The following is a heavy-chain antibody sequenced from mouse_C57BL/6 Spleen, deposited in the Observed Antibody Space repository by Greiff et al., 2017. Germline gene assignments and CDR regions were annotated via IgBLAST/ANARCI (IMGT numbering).Heavy chain of an antibody. D-gene: IGHD2-3*01. Sequence: VQLQQSGAELVRPGASVQLSCKASGYTFTDYYINWVKQRPGQGLEWIARIYPGSGNNYYNEKFKGKATLTAEKSSSTAYMQLSSLTSADSAVYFCARDGYHYFDYWGQGTTLTVSS. CDR1: GYTFTDYY. V-gene: IGHV1-76*01. CDR2: IYPGSGNN. J-gene: IGHJ2*01. CDR3: ARDGYHYFDY.